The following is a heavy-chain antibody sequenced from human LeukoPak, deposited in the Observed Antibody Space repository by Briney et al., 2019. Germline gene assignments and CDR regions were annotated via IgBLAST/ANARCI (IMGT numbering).Heavy chain of an antibody. D-gene: IGHD3-10*01. CDR1: GGSISSGGYY. V-gene: IGHV4-30-2*01. CDR3: ARDGSSFHSSGEIDY. Sequence: PSETLSLTCTVSGGSISSGGYYWSWIRQPPGKGLEWIGYIYHSGSTYYNPSLKSRVTISVDRSKNQFSLRLSSVTAADTAVYFCARDGSSFHSSGEIDYWGQGTLVTVSS. J-gene: IGHJ4*02. CDR2: IYHSGST.